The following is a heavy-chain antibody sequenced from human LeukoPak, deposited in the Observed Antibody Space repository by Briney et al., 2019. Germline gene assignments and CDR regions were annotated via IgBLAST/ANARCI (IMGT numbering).Heavy chain of an antibody. CDR2: INPNSGGT. D-gene: IGHD3-9*01. Sequence: ASVKVSCKASGYTFTGYYMHWVRQAPGQGLEWMGWINPNSGGTNYAQKFQGRVTMTRDTSISTAYMELSRLRSDDTAVYYCARRGGRYDILTGYEGYYYYMDVWDKGTTVTISS. J-gene: IGHJ6*03. CDR1: GYTFTGYY. CDR3: ARRGGRYDILTGYEGYYYYMDV. V-gene: IGHV1-2*02.